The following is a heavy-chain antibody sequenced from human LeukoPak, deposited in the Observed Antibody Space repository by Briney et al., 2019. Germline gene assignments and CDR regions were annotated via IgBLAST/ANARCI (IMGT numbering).Heavy chain of an antibody. Sequence: PGGSLRLSCAASGFTFSSYDMHWVRQATGKGLEWVSAIGTAGDTYYPGSVKGRFTISRENAKNSLYLQMNSLRAGDTAVYYCARGARLTDAFDIWGQGTMVTVSS. D-gene: IGHD1-14*01. CDR2: IGTAGDT. J-gene: IGHJ3*02. CDR1: GFTFSSYD. CDR3: ARGARLTDAFDI. V-gene: IGHV3-13*01.